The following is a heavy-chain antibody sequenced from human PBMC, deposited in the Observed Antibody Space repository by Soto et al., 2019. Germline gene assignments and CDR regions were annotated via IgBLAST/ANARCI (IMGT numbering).Heavy chain of an antibody. V-gene: IGHV3-21*01. CDR2: ISSSSSYI. J-gene: IGHJ1*01. Sequence: EVQLVESGGGLVKPGGSLRLSCAASGFTFSSYSMNWVRQAPGKGLEWVSSISSSSSYIYYADSVKGRFTISRDNAKNALYLQMNSLRAEDTAVYYCASLRITMVRGVEGQYFHHWGQGTLVTVSS. CDR3: ASLRITMVRGVEGQYFHH. CDR1: GFTFSSYS. D-gene: IGHD3-10*01.